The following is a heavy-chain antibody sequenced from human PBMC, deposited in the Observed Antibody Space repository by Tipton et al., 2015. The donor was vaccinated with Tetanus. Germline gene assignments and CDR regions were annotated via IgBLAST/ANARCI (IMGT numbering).Heavy chain of an antibody. CDR1: GFTFDDYA. CDR3: AKTALHYGGNFDY. V-gene: IGHV3-9*01. Sequence: SLRLSCAASGFTFDDYAMHWVRQAPGKGLEWVSGISWNSGSIGYADSVKGRFTISRDNAKNSLYLQMNSLRAEDTALYYCAKTALHYGGNFDYWGQGTLVTVSS. D-gene: IGHD4-23*01. J-gene: IGHJ4*02. CDR2: ISWNSGSI.